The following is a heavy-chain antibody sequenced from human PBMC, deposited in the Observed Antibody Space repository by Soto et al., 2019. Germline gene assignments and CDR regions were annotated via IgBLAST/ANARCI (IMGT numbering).Heavy chain of an antibody. CDR2: ISGSGGST. Sequence: EVQLLESGGGLVQPGGSLRLSCAASGFTFSSYAMSWVRQAPGKGLEWVSAISGSGGSTYYADSVKGRFTISRDNSKNTLYLHMNSLRAEDTAVDYCAKDNRVAVAGTLDYWGQGTLVTVSS. CDR3: AKDNRVAVAGTLDY. D-gene: IGHD6-19*01. J-gene: IGHJ4*02. V-gene: IGHV3-23*01. CDR1: GFTFSSYA.